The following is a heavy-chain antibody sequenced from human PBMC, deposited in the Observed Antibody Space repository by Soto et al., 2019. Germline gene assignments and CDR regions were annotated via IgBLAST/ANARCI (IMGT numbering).Heavy chain of an antibody. D-gene: IGHD4-17*01. J-gene: IGHJ5*02. CDR3: ARLPWADYGGILDP. CDR1: GGSISNYY. V-gene: IGHV4-59*01. CDR2: IYYSGST. Sequence: SETLSLTCTVSGGSISNYYWSWIRHPPGKKLEWIGYIYYSGSTNYNPSLKSRVTISVDTSKNQFSLKLYSVTTADTAMYYCARLPWADYGGILDPWGQGTLVTVSS.